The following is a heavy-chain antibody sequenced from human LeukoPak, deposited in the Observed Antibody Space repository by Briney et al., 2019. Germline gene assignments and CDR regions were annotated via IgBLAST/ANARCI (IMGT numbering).Heavy chain of an antibody. V-gene: IGHV3-48*02. D-gene: IGHD4-17*01. CDR2: ISSSSSTI. Sequence: GGPLRLSCAASGFTFSSYSMNWVRQAPGKGLEWVSYISSSSSTIYYADSVKGRFTISRDNAKNSLYLQMNSLRDEDTAVYYCARDLAAYGDYVFDYWGQGTLVTVSS. CDR3: ARDLAAYGDYVFDY. CDR1: GFTFSSYS. J-gene: IGHJ4*02.